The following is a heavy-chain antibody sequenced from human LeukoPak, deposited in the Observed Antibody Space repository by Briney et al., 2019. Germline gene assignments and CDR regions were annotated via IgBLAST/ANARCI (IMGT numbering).Heavy chain of an antibody. V-gene: IGHV3-33*06. CDR2: VWYDGNEK. D-gene: IGHD1-26*01. J-gene: IGHJ6*02. CDR1: GFTFTDYG. Sequence: GGSLRLSCAASGFTFTDYGMHWVRQAPGKGLEWVAVVWYDGNEKRYADSVKGRFTISRDNSKNTLYLQMNSLRAEDTAVYYCAKDRWELVYYGMDVWGQGTTVTVSS. CDR3: AKDRWELVYYGMDV.